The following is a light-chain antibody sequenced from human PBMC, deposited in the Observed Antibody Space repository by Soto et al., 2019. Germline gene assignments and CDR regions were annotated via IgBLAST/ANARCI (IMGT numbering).Light chain of an antibody. V-gene: IGKV4-1*01. CDR3: PQYSISPWT. CDR2: WAS. J-gene: IGKJ1*01. CDR1: QSVLYSPNNKNY. Sequence: DIVMTQSPDSLALSLGERATINCKSSQSVLYSPNNKNYLAWYQQKPGQPPKLLLYWASMRESGVPDRFSGRALGNAFNTTIRSPGAEGGTVSSDPQYSISPWTSAPGPKVEIK.